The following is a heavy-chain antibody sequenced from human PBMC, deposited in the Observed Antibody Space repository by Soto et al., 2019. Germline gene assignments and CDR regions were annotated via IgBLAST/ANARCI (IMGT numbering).Heavy chain of an antibody. Sequence: PGESLKISCQTFGYSFRSYWIGWVRQMPGKGLEWMGIIYPGDSDTRYSPSFQGQVTISADKSISTAYLQWSSLKASDTAMYYCASLGYCSGGSCYENFMDVWGQGTTVTVSS. J-gene: IGHJ6*02. CDR3: ASLGYCSGGSCYENFMDV. V-gene: IGHV5-51*01. CDR2: IYPGDSDT. D-gene: IGHD2-15*01. CDR1: GYSFRSYW.